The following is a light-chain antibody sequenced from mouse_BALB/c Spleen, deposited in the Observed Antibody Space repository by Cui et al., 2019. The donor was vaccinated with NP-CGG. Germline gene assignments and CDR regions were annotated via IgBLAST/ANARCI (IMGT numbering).Light chain of an antibody. V-gene: IGLV1*01. J-gene: IGLJ1*01. CDR1: TGAVTTSNY. CDR3: ALWYSNHWV. CDR2: GTN. Sequence: IVTQESALTTSPGETVTLTCRSSTGAVTTSNYANWVQEKPDHLFTGLIGGTNNRAPGVPARFSGSLIGDKAALTITGAQTEDEAIYFCALWYSNHWVFGGGTKLTVL.